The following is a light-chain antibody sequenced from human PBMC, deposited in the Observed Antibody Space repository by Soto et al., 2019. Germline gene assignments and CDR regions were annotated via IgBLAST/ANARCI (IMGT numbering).Light chain of an antibody. CDR2: GAS. CDR3: QQYGSSPPMYT. CDR1: QSVSSSY. V-gene: IGKV3-20*01. Sequence: EIVLTQSPGTLSLSPGERATLSCRASQSVSSSYLAWYQQKPGQAPRLLIYGASSSATGIRDRFSGSGSGTGLTLTISRQEPEDFAVYYCQQYGSSPPMYTFGQGTKLEIK. J-gene: IGKJ2*01.